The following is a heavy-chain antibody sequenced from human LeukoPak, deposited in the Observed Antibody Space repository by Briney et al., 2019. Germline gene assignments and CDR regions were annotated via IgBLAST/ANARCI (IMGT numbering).Heavy chain of an antibody. CDR3: ARGGASSHWFGS. D-gene: IGHD6-13*01. J-gene: IGHJ5*01. CDR1: GASVISHS. CDR2: IYNSVTT. Sequence: SETLSLTCSVSGASVISHSWSWIRQPPGKQLESIGMIYNSVTTNYRPSLKSRVTISVDASKNQLSLKLSSVTAADTAVYYCARGGASSHWFGSWGQGTLVTVSS. V-gene: IGHV4-59*02.